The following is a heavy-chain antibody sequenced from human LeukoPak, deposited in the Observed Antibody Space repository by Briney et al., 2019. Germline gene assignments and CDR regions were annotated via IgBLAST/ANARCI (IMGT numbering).Heavy chain of an antibody. CDR1: GFTFSSYG. J-gene: IGHJ4*02. V-gene: IGHV3-30*18. CDR3: AKWDSWIDY. D-gene: IGHD1-26*01. CDR2: ISYDGSNK. Sequence: GGSLRLSCAASGFTFSSYGMHWVRQAPGKGLEWVAVISYDGSNKYYADSVKGRFTICRDNSKNTLYLQMNSLRAEDTAVYYCAKWDSWIDYWGQGTLVTVSS.